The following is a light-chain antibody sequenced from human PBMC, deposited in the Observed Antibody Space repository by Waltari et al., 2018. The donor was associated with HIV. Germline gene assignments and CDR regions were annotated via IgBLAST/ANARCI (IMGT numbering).Light chain of an antibody. CDR1: NIGSNG. CDR3: QVWDSSTDLRV. J-gene: IGLJ2*01. V-gene: IGLV3-21*02. CDR2: VDS. Sequence: SYVLTQPPSVSVAPGQTARITCGGNNIGSNGVPWYQQKPGQAPVLGVYVDSDRPSGIPGRFSGSSSWNTATLTISRVEAGDEADFYCQVWDSSTDLRVFGGGTKLTVL.